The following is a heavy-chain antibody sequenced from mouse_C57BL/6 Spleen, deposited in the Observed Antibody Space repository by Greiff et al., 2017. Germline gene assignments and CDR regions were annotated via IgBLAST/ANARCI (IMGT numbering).Heavy chain of an antibody. V-gene: IGHV5-9*01. CDR3: ARTYGSSYGGFAY. J-gene: IGHJ3*01. CDR1: GFTFSSYT. CDR2: ISGGGGNT. Sequence: EVKLMEPGGGLVKPGGSLKLSCAASGFTFSSYTMSWVRQTPEKRLEGVATISGGGGNTYYPDSVKGRFTISRDNAKNTLYLQMSSLRSEDTALYYCARTYGSSYGGFAYWGQGTLVTVSA. D-gene: IGHD1-1*01.